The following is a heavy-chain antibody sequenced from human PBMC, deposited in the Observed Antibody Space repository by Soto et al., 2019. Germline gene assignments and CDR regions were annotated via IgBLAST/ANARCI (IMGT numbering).Heavy chain of an antibody. J-gene: IGHJ6*02. D-gene: IGHD5-12*01. CDR2: INSDGSST. CDR3: ARSGATSKRGYYYYGMDV. Sequence: GGSLRLSCAASGFTFSSYWMHWVRQAPGKGRVWVSRINSDGSSTSYADSVKGRFTISRANAKNTLYLQMNSLRAEDTAVYYCARSGATSKRGYYYYGMDVWGQGTTVTVSS. CDR1: GFTFSSYW. V-gene: IGHV3-74*01.